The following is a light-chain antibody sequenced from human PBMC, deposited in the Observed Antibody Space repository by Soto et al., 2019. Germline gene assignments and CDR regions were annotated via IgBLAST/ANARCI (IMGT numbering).Light chain of an antibody. V-gene: IGKV3-20*01. CDR1: PSVTSNY. CDR3: QQYHISPRT. Sequence: DIVLTQSPGTLSLSPGERDTLSCRASPSVTSNYLAWYQQKPGQAPRLLIYGASTRATGIPDRFSGSGSGTDFTLTIRRLEPEDFAVYFCQQYHISPRTFGQGTKLEIK. J-gene: IGKJ2*01. CDR2: GAS.